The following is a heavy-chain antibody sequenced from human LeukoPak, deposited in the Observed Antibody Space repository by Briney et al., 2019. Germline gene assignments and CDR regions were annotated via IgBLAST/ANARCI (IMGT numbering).Heavy chain of an antibody. D-gene: IGHD1-26*01. J-gene: IGHJ3*02. Sequence: SETLSLTCTVTGSSISIYYWSWIRQPAGKGLEWIGRIYTSGSTNYNPSLKSRVTMSVDTSKNQFSLKLSSVTAADTAVYYRARAVRIVGATSAFDIWGQGTMVTVSS. CDR1: GSSISIYY. CDR2: IYTSGST. V-gene: IGHV4-4*07. CDR3: ARAVRIVGATSAFDI.